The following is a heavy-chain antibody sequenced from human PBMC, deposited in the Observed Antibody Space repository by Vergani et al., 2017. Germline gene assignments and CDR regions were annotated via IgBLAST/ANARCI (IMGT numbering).Heavy chain of an antibody. CDR2: IFPSGNS. CDR3: ARASVRALVGYYYYMDV. J-gene: IGHJ6*03. Sequence: VQLQESGSGLVKPSQTLSLTCAVSGDSITNGGFSWNWIRQPPGKGPEWIGYIFPSGNSDYNPSLKNRVSISLDKSKNQFSLWVNSVTAADTAVYFCARASVRALVGYYYYMDVWGKGKTVVVSS. V-gene: IGHV4-30-2*01. CDR1: GDSITNGGFS. D-gene: IGHD3-10*01.